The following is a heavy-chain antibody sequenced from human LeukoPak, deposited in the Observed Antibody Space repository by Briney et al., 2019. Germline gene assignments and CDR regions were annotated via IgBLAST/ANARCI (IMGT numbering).Heavy chain of an antibody. CDR1: GFTFSSYW. D-gene: IGHD1-26*01. CDR3: ARDLTASGSLDY. CDR2: IKQVGNQK. J-gene: IGHJ4*02. Sequence: PGGSLRLSCADSGFTFSSYWMNWVRQAPGKGLEWLANIKQVGNQKYYVDSVKGRFTISRDNAKNSLYLQMNSLTVEDTAVYYCARDLTASGSLDYWGQGTLVTVSS. V-gene: IGHV3-7*01.